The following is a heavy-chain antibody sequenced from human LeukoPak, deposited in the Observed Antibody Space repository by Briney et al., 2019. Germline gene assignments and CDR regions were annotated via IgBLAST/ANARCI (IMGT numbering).Heavy chain of an antibody. CDR3: AKVGAAGIYYYYYYMDV. CDR2: IWYDGSNK. D-gene: IGHD6-13*01. J-gene: IGHJ6*03. Sequence: AGGSLRLSCAASGFTFSSYGMHWVRQAPGKGLEWVAVIWYDGSNKYYADSVKGRFTISRDNSKNTLYPQMNSLRAEDTAVYYCAKVGAAGIYYYYYYMDVWGKGTTVTVSS. V-gene: IGHV3-33*06. CDR1: GFTFSSYG.